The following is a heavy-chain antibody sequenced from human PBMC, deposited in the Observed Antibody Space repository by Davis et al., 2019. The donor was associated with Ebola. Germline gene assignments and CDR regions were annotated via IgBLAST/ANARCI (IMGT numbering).Heavy chain of an antibody. J-gene: IGHJ4*02. CDR1: GVFISSYY. CDR2: IYYSGST. Sequence: SETLSLTCTVSGVFISSYYLSWIRQPPGNGLECVGYIYYSGSTIYNPSLKSRVTISVDTSKKQFSLKLSSVTAADTAVYYCAREGYSSAWPSFFDYWGQGTLVTVSS. D-gene: IGHD6-19*01. V-gene: IGHV4-59*01. CDR3: AREGYSSAWPSFFDY.